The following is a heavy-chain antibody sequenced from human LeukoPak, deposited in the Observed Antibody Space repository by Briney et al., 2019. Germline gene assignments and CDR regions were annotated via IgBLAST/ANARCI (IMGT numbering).Heavy chain of an antibody. J-gene: IGHJ3*02. CDR2: ISAYNGNT. CDR1: GYTFTSYG. CDR3: ARRKSDAFDI. V-gene: IGHV1-18*01. Sequence: GASVKVSCKASGYTFTSYGIGWVRQAPGQGLEWMGWISAYNGNTNYAQKLQGRATMTTDTSTSTVYMELRSLRSDDTAVYYCARRKSDAFDIWGQGTMVTVSS.